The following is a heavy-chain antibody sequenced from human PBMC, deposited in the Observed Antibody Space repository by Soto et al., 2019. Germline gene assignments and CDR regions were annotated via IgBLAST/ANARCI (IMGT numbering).Heavy chain of an antibody. CDR1: GDSVYINSAA. CDR2: TYYSSKWYN. CDR3: ARDAGGTNGVWYWFDP. Sequence: SPTLSLSWAISGDSVYINSAAWNWIMQSPSRGLEWLGRTYYSSKWYNDYALSVKSRITITPDTSKNQFSLQLNSVTPEDTAVYYCARDAGGTNGVWYWFDPWGQGTLVTVSS. D-gene: IGHD2-8*01. V-gene: IGHV6-1*01. J-gene: IGHJ5*02.